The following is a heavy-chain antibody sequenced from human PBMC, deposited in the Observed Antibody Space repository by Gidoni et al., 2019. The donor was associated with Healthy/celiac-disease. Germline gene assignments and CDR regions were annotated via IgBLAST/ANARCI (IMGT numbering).Heavy chain of an antibody. CDR1: GFTFSSYA. Sequence: EVQLLESGGGLVQHGGSLRLSCAASGFTFSSYAMSWVRQAPGKGLEWVSAISGSGGSTYYADSVKGRFTISRDNSKNTLYLQMNSLRAEDTAVYYCASYDSSGYYNDYWGQGTLVTVSS. J-gene: IGHJ4*02. D-gene: IGHD3-22*01. CDR2: ISGSGGST. V-gene: IGHV3-23*01. CDR3: ASYDSSGYYNDY.